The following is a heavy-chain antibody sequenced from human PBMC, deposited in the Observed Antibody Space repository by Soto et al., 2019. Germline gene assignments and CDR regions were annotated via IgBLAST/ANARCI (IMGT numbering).Heavy chain of an antibody. D-gene: IGHD6-13*01. J-gene: IGHJ3*02. V-gene: IGHV1-69*12. CDR1: GDTFSNYA. CDR2: IVPIFSLT. CDR3: EREASTAGTCREDASDI. Sequence: QVHLVQSGAEVKKPGSSVKVACKLSGDTFSNYAINWVRLAPGHGLEWMGAIVPIFSLTNYAQTFQVRVTVPAEEYTITAYMELSNTRSYATATYYWEREASTAGTCREDASDIFGQGTMVTVSS.